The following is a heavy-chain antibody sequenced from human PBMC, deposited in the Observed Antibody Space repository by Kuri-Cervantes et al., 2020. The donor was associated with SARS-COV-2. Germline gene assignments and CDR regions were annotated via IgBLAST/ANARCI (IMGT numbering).Heavy chain of an antibody. V-gene: IGHV1-18*01. D-gene: IGHD2-2*02. Sequence: ASVKVSCKASGYTFTSYGISWVRQAPGQGLEWMGWISAYNGNTNYAQKLQGRVTMTTDTSTSIAYMELRSLRSDDTAVYYCARDPDLGSYCSSTSCYTPPFVYWGQGTLVTVSS. CDR3: ARDPDLGSYCSSTSCYTPPFVY. J-gene: IGHJ4*02. CDR1: GYTFTSYG. CDR2: ISAYNGNT.